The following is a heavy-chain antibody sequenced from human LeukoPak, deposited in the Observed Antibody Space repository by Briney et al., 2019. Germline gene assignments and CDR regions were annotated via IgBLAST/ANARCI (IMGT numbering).Heavy chain of an antibody. V-gene: IGHV3-74*03. CDR1: GFSFTNYW. CDR3: VRGSLRLPRSTPDY. J-gene: IGHJ4*02. D-gene: IGHD2-21*02. Sequence: SGGSLRLSCAVSGFSFTNYWMHWVRQDPGKGLVWVSYISSDGSVTKYADSVKGRFTISRDNAVNTLYLQMNSLRVGDTAVYYCVRGSLRLPRSTPDYWGQGTLVTVSS. CDR2: ISSDGSVT.